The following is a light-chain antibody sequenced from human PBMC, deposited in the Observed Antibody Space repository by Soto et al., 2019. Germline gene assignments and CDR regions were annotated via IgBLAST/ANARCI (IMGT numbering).Light chain of an antibody. Sequence: EIVLTQSPGTLSLSPGERATLSCRASQSVSSSYLAWYHQKPGQAPRLLIFGASSRATGISDRFSGSGSGTDFTLTISRLEPEDFAVYYCQHYGGSSWTFGQGTKVDIK. CDR2: GAS. CDR3: QHYGGSSWT. V-gene: IGKV3-20*01. CDR1: QSVSSSY. J-gene: IGKJ1*01.